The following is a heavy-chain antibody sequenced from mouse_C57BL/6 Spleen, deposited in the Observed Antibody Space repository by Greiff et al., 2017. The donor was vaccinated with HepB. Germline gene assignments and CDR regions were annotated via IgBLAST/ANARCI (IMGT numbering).Heavy chain of an antibody. V-gene: IGHV1-42*01. CDR3: ARSHYEGFDY. D-gene: IGHD2-4*01. Sequence: VQLQQSGPELVKPGASVKISCKASGYSFTGYYMNWVKQSPEKSLEWIGEINPSTGGTTYNQKFKAKATLTVDKSSSTAYMQLKSLTSEDSAVYYCARSHYEGFDYWGQGTTLTVSS. CDR1: GYSFTGYY. CDR2: INPSTGGT. J-gene: IGHJ2*01.